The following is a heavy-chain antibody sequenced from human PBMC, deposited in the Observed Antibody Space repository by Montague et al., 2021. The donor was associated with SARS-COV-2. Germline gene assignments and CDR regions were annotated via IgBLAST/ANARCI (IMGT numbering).Heavy chain of an antibody. CDR2: TYYRSKWYN. CDR1: GDSVSSNSAT. J-gene: IGHJ6*02. V-gene: IGHV6-1*01. D-gene: IGHD1-1*01. CDR3: TSGREGNYNVMDV. Sequence: CAISGDSVSSNSATWNWDRQSPSRGLEWQGRTYYRSKWYNDYAVSVRGRVTINPDTSKNQFSLQLNSVTPEDTAIYYCTSGREGNYNVMDVWGQGTTVTVSS.